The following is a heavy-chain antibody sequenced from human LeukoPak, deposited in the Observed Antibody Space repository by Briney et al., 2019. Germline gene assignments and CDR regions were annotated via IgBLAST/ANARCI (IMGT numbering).Heavy chain of an antibody. CDR2: IIPIFGTA. CDR1: GGTFSSYA. Sequence: SVKVSCKASGGTFSSYAISWVRQAPGQGLEWMGGIIPIFGTANYAQKFQGRVTITADESTSTAYMELSSLRSEDTAVYYCARTLELKGRWFDPWGQGTLVTVSS. V-gene: IGHV1-69*01. J-gene: IGHJ5*02. CDR3: ARTLELKGRWFDP. D-gene: IGHD1-26*01.